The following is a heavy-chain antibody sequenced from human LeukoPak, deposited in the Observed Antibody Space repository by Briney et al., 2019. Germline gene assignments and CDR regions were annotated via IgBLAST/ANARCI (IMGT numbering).Heavy chain of an antibody. CDR3: AKDIGGDYGYFQH. CDR1: GFTFDDYA. CDR2: ISWNSGSI. V-gene: IGHV3-9*01. J-gene: IGHJ1*01. Sequence: GGSLRLSCAASGFTFDDYAMHWVRQAPGKGLEWVSGISWNSGSIGYADSVKGRFTISRDNAKNSLYQQMNSLRAEDTALYYCAKDIGGDYGYFQHWGQGTLVTVSS. D-gene: IGHD4-17*01.